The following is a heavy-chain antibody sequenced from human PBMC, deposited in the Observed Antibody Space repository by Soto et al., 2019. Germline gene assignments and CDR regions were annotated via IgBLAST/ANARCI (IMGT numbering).Heavy chain of an antibody. CDR1: GFTFSNYA. CDR3: GKDPNGDYVGAFDI. J-gene: IGHJ3*02. V-gene: IGHV3-23*01. CDR2: IAANGGAA. D-gene: IGHD4-17*01. Sequence: GESLKISCAASGFTFSNYAISWVRQAPGKGPEWVAGIAANGGAAYLADSVKGRFTISRDNSKNTLYLQMNSLRPDDTALYYCGKDPNGDYVGAFDICGQGTMVTVSS.